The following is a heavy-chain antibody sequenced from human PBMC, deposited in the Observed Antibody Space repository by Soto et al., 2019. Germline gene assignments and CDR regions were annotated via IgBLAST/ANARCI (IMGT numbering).Heavy chain of an antibody. Sequence: GSLRLSCAVAGVSLRNYAISWVRQAPGKGLEWVSAVSGSGSNTYYIDSGKGLFTISRDKSKNQFSLQLKSVTPEDTAVYYCVRGGLTQPRDCSGGRCSTSWFDPWGQGTLVTASS. J-gene: IGHJ5*02. D-gene: IGHD2-15*01. CDR1: GVSLRNYA. CDR2: VSGSGSNT. V-gene: IGHV3-23*01. CDR3: VRGGLTQPRDCSGGRCSTSWFDP.